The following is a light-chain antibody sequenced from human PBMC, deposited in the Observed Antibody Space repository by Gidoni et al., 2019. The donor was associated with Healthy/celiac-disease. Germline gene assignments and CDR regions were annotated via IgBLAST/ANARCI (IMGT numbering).Light chain of an antibody. Sequence: QSVLTQPPSVSGAPGQRVTISCTGSFSNIGAAYEVSWYQQLPGTVPKLLIHADNNRPSGVPDRFSGSKSGTSASLTITGLQDDDEGDYYCQSYDSALRVVFGGGTKVTV. J-gene: IGLJ2*01. CDR2: ADN. CDR1: FSNIGAAYE. CDR3: QSYDSALRVV. V-gene: IGLV1-40*01.